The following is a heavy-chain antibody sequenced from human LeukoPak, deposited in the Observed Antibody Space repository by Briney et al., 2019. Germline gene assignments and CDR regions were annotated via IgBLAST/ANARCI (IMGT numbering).Heavy chain of an antibody. CDR2: IRYNGNA. Sequence: SETLSLTCSVSGDSIGSFYWNWFRQPPGKGLEWIGYIRYNGNANYNSSLESRVTSSVDTPKNQFSLKVISVTAADTAIYFFAREGRYGDFSSVDSWGQGSQVTVSS. CDR1: GDSIGSFY. J-gene: IGHJ4*02. D-gene: IGHD4-17*01. V-gene: IGHV4-59*01. CDR3: AREGRYGDFSSVDS.